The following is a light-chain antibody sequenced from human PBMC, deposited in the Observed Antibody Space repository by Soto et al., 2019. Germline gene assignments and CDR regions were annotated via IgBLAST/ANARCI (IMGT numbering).Light chain of an antibody. J-gene: IGKJ4*01. Sequence: IHLTHSPSSVSASVGDIVTITGRGSHCIRSGVAWYQQKLGKSPNLLIYDASTLQSGVPSRFSGSGSGTDFTLTISSLQPEDFATYYCQQANSFPLTFGGGTKVDI. CDR2: DAS. V-gene: IGKV1D-12*01. CDR3: QQANSFPLT. CDR1: HCIRSG.